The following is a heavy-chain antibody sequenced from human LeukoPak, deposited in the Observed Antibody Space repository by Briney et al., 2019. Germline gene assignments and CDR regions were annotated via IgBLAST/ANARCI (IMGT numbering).Heavy chain of an antibody. Sequence: PSETLSLTCTVSGGSISSYYWSWIRQPAGKGLEWIGRIYTSGSTNYNPSLKSRVTMSVDTSKNQFSLKLSSVTAADTAVYYCARSRVSSGYYYYYYGMDVWGQGTTVTVSS. V-gene: IGHV4-4*07. CDR1: GGSISSYY. J-gene: IGHJ6*02. CDR3: ARSRVSSGYYYYYYGMDV. D-gene: IGHD3-22*01. CDR2: IYTSGST.